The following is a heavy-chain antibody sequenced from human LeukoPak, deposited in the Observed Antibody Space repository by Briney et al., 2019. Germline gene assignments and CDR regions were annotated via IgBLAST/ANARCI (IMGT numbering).Heavy chain of an antibody. CDR2: IYHSGST. D-gene: IGHD5-18*01. Sequence: PSETLSLTCAVSGYSISSGYYWGWIRQPPGKGLEWIGSIYHSGSTYYNPSPKSRVTISVDTSKNQFSLKLSSVTAADTAVYYCASGAIPTAVGAFDIWGQGTTVIVSS. V-gene: IGHV4-38-2*01. CDR1: GYSISSGYY. J-gene: IGHJ3*02. CDR3: ASGAIPTAVGAFDI.